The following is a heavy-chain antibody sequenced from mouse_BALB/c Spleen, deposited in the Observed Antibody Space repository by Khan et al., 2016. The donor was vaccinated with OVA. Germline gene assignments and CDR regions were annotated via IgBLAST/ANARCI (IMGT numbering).Heavy chain of an antibody. Sequence: QIQLVQSGPELKKPGETVKISCKASGYTFTIYGMNWVRQAPGKGLKWMGWINTYTGEPTYADDFKGRFAFSLETSASTAFFQINNLKNEDTATYFCARVGYNGTMDYWGQGTSVTVSS. D-gene: IGHD2-14*01. V-gene: IGHV9-3-1*01. CDR3: ARVGYNGTMDY. CDR2: INTYTGEP. CDR1: GYTFTIYG. J-gene: IGHJ4*01.